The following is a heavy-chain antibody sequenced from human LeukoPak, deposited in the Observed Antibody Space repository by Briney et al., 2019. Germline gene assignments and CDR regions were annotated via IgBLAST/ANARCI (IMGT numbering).Heavy chain of an antibody. V-gene: IGHV1-69*02. J-gene: IGHJ3*02. CDR3: ASPSLRGTMIVVAPMGDAFDI. CDR2: IIPILGIA. Sequence: GASVKVSCKASGGTFSSYTISWVRHAPGQGLEWMGRIIPILGIANYAQKFQGRVTITADKSTSTAYTELSSLRSEDTAVYYCASPSLRGTMIVVAPMGDAFDIWGQGTMVTVSS. CDR1: GGTFSSYT. D-gene: IGHD3-22*01.